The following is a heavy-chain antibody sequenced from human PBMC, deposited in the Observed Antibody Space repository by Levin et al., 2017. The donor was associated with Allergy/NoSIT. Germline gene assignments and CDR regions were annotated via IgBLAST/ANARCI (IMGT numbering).Heavy chain of an antibody. CDR2: ISYDGSNK. V-gene: IGHV3-30*18. CDR3: AKYEYSGSYGRKGFVGKFDY. J-gene: IGHJ4*02. Sequence: GGSLRLSCAASGFTFSSYGMHWVRQAPGKGLEWVAVISYDGSNKYYADSVKGRFTISRDNSKNTLYLQMNSLRAEDTAVYYCAKYEYSGSYGRKGFVGKFDYWGQGTLVTVSS. CDR1: GFTFSSYG. D-gene: IGHD1-26*01.